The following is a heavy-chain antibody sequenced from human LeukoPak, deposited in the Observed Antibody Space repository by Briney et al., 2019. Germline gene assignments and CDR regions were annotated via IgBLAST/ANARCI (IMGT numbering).Heavy chain of an antibody. D-gene: IGHD2-2*01. CDR3: ARDLTCSSTSCTDYYYGMDV. V-gene: IGHV4-4*07. CDR1: GGSISSYY. J-gene: IGHJ6*02. CDR2: IYTSGST. Sequence: SETLSLTCTVSGGSISSYYWSWIRQPAGKGLEWIGRIYTSGSTNYNPSLKSRVTMSVDTSKNQFSLKLSSVTAADTAVYYCARDLTCSSTSCTDYYYGMDVWGQGTTVTVSS.